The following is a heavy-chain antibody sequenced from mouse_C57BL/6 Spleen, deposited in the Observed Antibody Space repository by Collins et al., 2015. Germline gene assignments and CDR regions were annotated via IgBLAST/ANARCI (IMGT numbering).Heavy chain of an antibody. D-gene: IGHD2-5*01. CDR1: GYSFTSYW. CDR3: SRRAYYSNSWFAY. Sequence: QVQLQQPGAELVKPGASVKLSCKASGYSFTSYWMHWVKQRPGQGLEWIGMIHPTSGNTNYNEKFKSKATLTVDKSSNTAYMQLSSLTSEDSAVYYCSRRAYYSNSWFAYWGQGTLVTVSA. V-gene: IGHV1-64*01. CDR2: IHPTSGNT. J-gene: IGHJ3*01.